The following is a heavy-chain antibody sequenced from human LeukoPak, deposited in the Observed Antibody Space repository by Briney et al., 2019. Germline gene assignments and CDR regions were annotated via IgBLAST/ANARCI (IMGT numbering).Heavy chain of an antibody. V-gene: IGHV6-1*01. Sequence: SQTLSLTCAISGDSVSANAWTWIRQSPLRGLGWLGRTYYRSTWYNEYALSVKSRITINPDTSKNQFSLHLTSVTPDDTAVYFCARDIAAACDYWGQGTLVTVSS. CDR3: ARDIAAACDY. J-gene: IGHJ4*02. D-gene: IGHD6-13*01. CDR2: TYYRSTWYN. CDR1: GDSVSANA.